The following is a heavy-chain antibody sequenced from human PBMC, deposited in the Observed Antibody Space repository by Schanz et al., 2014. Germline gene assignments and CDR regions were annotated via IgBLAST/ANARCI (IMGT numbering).Heavy chain of an antibody. CDR1: GFTFSSYG. V-gene: IGHV3-33*06. Sequence: VKLVESGGGAVRPGGSLRLSCAASGFTFSSYGMHWVRQAPGKGLEWVAVIWSDGSGKYYADSVKGRFTISRDSPKNTLYLQMNSLRAEDTAVYFCAKIERNEDWGQGTLVTVSS. D-gene: IGHD1-1*01. J-gene: IGHJ4*02. CDR3: AKIERNED. CDR2: IWSDGSGK.